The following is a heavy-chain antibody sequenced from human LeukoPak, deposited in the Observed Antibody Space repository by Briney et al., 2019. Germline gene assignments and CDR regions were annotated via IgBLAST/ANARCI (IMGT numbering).Heavy chain of an antibody. CDR1: GGSISSGGYY. Sequence: MPSETLSLTCTVSGGSISSGGYYWSWICQHPGKGLEWIGYIYYSGSTYYNPSLKSRVTISVDTSKNQFSLKLSSVTAADTAVYYCASYCGGDCYLIEPTYYFDYWGQGTLVTVSS. CDR2: IYYSGST. V-gene: IGHV4-31*03. J-gene: IGHJ4*02. D-gene: IGHD2-21*02. CDR3: ASYCGGDCYLIEPTYYFDY.